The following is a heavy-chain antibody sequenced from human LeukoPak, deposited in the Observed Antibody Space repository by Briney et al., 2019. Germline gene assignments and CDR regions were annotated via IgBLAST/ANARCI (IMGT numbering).Heavy chain of an antibody. Sequence: GGSLRLSCAASGFSFSTYSMNWVRQAPGKGLEWVSSISRNSRYIYYADSMRGRFTISRDNAKNSLYLQMNSLRAEDTAVYYCAREPTYSSSWYTSCDYWGQGTLVTVSS. CDR1: GFSFSTYS. CDR2: ISRNSRYI. CDR3: AREPTYSSSWYTSCDY. J-gene: IGHJ4*02. D-gene: IGHD6-13*01. V-gene: IGHV3-21*06.